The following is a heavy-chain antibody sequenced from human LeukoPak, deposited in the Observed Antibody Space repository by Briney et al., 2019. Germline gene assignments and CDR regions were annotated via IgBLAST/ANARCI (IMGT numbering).Heavy chain of an antibody. CDR3: ARRVTDKELGY. J-gene: IGHJ4*02. D-gene: IGHD1-14*01. CDR2: INPSGGST. Sequence: ASVKVSCKASGYTFTSYYMHWVRQAPGQGLEWMGIINPSGGSTSYAQKFQGRVTMTRDMSTSTVYMGLSSLRSEDTAVYYCARRVTDKELGYWGQGTLVTVSS. CDR1: GYTFTSYY. V-gene: IGHV1-46*01.